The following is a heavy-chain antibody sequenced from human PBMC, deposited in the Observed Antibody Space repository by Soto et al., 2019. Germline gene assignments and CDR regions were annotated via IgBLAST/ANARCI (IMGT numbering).Heavy chain of an antibody. CDR1: GYSFTNYW. J-gene: IGHJ4*02. V-gene: IGHV5-51*01. D-gene: IGHD2-15*01. Sequence: GESLKISCKAYGYSFTNYWIGWVRQMPGKGLELMGIIYPGDSDTRYSPSFQGQVTISADKSISTTYLQWSSLKASDTAMYYCARHGKTMKKLIDYWGQGTLVTVSS. CDR3: ARHGKTMKKLIDY. CDR2: IYPGDSDT.